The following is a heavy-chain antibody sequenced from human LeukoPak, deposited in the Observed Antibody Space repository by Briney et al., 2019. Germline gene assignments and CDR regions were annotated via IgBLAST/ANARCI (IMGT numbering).Heavy chain of an antibody. CDR3: ARDGTVTRPLDY. CDR1: GGSISSGGYY. J-gene: IGHJ4*02. D-gene: IGHD4-17*01. CDR2: IYYSGST. Sequence: PSQTLSLTCTVSGGSISSGGYYWSWIRQHPGKGLEWIGYIYYSGSTYYNPSLKSRVTISVDTSKNQFSLKLSSVTAADTAVYYCARDGTVTRPLDYWGQGTLVTVSS. V-gene: IGHV4-31*03.